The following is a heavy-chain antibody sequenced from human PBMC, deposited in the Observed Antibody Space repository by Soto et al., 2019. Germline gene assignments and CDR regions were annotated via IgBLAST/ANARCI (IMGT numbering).Heavy chain of an antibody. D-gene: IGHD6-13*01. CDR1: GVSISSDNW. V-gene: IGHV4-4*02. Sequence: QVQLQESGPGLVRPSGTVSLTCAVSGVSISSDNWWSWVRQPPGKALEWIGEIHHSGSTNYNPSLKSPVTMSVVPSKDLFSLTLNSVTAADTAFYYTARDQGSHPGDWGQGTLVSVSS. J-gene: IGHJ4*02. CDR2: IHHSGST. CDR3: ARDQGSHPGD.